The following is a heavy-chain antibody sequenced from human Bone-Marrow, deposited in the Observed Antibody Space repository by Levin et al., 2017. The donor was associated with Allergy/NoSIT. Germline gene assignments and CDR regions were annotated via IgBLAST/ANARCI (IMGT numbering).Heavy chain of an antibody. J-gene: IGHJ3*01. D-gene: IGHD3-9*01. CDR2: ISWNGGDT. V-gene: IGHV3-9*01. CDR3: VKDIRPYLDWAFANAFDF. Sequence: PGGSLRLSCAVSGGPGVRFDIYGMHWVRQAPGKGLEWVAGISWNGGDTTYAAFVKGRFTISRDNAKNSLYLQMSGRRTEDTALYYCVKDIRPYLDWAFANAFDFWGQGTMVTVPS. CDR1: GGPGVRFDIYG.